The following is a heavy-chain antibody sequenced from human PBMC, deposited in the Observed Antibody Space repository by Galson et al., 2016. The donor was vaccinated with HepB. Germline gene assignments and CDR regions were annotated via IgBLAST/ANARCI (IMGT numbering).Heavy chain of an antibody. J-gene: IGHJ4*02. Sequence: QSGAEVKKPGGSLKISCKGSGYKFANYWIGWVRQMPGKGLEWMGIIYPGDLDIKYSPSFQGLVTISVDKSTSTVYLQWSSLKASDTAMYYCARHTFHFDYWGQGTQVTVSS. CDR1: GYKFANYW. CDR2: IYPGDLDI. V-gene: IGHV5-51*01. CDR3: ARHTFHFDY.